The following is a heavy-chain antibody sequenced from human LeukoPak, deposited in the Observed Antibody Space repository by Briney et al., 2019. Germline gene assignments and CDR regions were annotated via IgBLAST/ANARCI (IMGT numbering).Heavy chain of an antibody. V-gene: IGHV3-53*01. CDR2: IYSGGAI. CDR1: GGGGISNK. CDR3: ARRPGN. J-gene: IGHJ4*02. Sequence: GGSLRLSCVDSGGGGISNKKSWVRQAPGKGLEWVSLIYSGGAIRYADSVKGRFTISRDSSKNTLFLQMNDLTVEDTARYYCARRPGNWGQGILVTVSS.